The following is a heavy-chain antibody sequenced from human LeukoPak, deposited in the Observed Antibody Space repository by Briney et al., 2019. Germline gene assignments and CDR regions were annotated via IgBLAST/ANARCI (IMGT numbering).Heavy chain of an antibody. Sequence: GGSLRLSCAVSGFTVSNYYMSWVRQAPGKGLEWVSAISGSSSYMYYADSVKGRFTISRDNAKNSLYLQMNSLRAEDTAVYYCARVDTVTFTYAMDVWGQGTTVTVSS. CDR1: GFTVSNYY. CDR3: ARVDTVTFTYAMDV. CDR2: ISGSSSYM. V-gene: IGHV3-21*01. J-gene: IGHJ6*02. D-gene: IGHD4-17*01.